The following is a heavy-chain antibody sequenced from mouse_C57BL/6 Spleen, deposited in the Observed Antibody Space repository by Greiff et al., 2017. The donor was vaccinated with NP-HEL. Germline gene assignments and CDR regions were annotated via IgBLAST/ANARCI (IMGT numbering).Heavy chain of an antibody. Sequence: QVQLQQPGAELVKPGASVKMSCKASGYTFTSYWITWVKQRPGQGLEWIGDIYPGSGSTNYNEKFKSKATLTVDTSSSTAYMQLSSLTSEDSAVDYCARESYDYDGVYFDYWGQGTTLTVSS. V-gene: IGHV1-55*01. CDR2: IYPGSGST. J-gene: IGHJ2*01. CDR3: ARESYDYDGVYFDY. D-gene: IGHD2-4*01. CDR1: GYTFTSYW.